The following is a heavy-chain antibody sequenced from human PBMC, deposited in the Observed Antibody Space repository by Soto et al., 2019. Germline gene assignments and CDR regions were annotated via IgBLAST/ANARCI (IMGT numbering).Heavy chain of an antibody. CDR2: IYWDDAK. J-gene: IGHJ4*02. CDR3: ADRPAYEILTGYYPLDS. CDR1: GFSLSTRGVG. Sequence: QITLKESGPTLVKPTQTLTLTCTFSGFSLSTRGVGVAWIRQPPGKALEWLTLIYWDDAKRYSTSLKTRFNITKDTSKNQVVLTRTSVDPVDTATYYCADRPAYEILTGYYPLDSGGQGALVTFSS. V-gene: IGHV2-5*02. D-gene: IGHD3-9*01.